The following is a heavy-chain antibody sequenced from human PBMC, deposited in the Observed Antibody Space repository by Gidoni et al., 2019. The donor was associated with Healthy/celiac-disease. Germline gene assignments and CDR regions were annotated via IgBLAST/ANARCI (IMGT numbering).Heavy chain of an antibody. CDR3: ARDCHFVDNWNYVSYYGMDV. V-gene: IGHV4-59*01. Sequence: QVQLQESGPGLVKPSETLSLTCTVSGGPISCYYWSWIRQPPGKGLEWIGYIYYSGSTNYNPSLESRVTISVDTSKNQFSLKLSSVTAADTAVYYCARDCHFVDNWNYVSYYGMDVWGQGTTVTVSS. J-gene: IGHJ6*02. D-gene: IGHD1-7*01. CDR1: GGPISCYY. CDR2: IYYSGST.